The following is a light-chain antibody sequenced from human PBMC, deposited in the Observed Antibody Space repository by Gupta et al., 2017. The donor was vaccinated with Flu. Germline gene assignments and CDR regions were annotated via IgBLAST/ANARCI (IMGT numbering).Light chain of an antibody. CDR1: SSDVGGYNY. V-gene: IGLV2-14*01. J-gene: IGLJ3*02. CDR2: EVS. CDR3: SSYTSSSTLV. Sequence: QSALTQPASVFGSPGQSITISCTGTSSDVGGYNYVSWYQQHPGQAPKLMIYEVSNRPAGVANRFSGSKSGNTASLTISGLQAEDEADYYCSSYTSSSTLVFGGGTKLTVL.